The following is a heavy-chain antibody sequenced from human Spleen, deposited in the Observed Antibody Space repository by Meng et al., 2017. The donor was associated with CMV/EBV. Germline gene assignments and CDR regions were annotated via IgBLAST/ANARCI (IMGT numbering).Heavy chain of an antibody. D-gene: IGHD3-3*01. J-gene: IGHJ4*02. CDR2: INPSGGST. Sequence: ASVKVSCKASGYTFTSYYMHWVRQAPGQGLEWMGIINPSGGSTSYAQKFQGRVTMTRDTSINTAYMEVSRLRSDDTAVYFCARGGITYHDFWSGYYIDYWGQGTLVTVSS. CDR1: GYTFTSYY. CDR3: ARGGITYHDFWSGYYIDY. V-gene: IGHV1-46*01.